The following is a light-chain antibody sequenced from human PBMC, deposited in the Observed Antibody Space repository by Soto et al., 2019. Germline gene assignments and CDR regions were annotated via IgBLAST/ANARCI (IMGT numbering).Light chain of an antibody. CDR1: QGIGDT. Sequence: EVVMRQSPATLSVSPGEGATLSCRASQGIGDTLAWYQHKPGQAPRLLIYDASRRDIGVPDRFSGSGSGTDFTLTISGLEPEDFAVYFCHQYGTSPQTFGQGTKVDIK. V-gene: IGKV3-20*01. CDR3: HQYGTSPQT. J-gene: IGKJ1*01. CDR2: DAS.